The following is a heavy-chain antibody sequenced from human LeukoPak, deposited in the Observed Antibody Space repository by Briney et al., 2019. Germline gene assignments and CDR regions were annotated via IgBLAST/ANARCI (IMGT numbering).Heavy chain of an antibody. V-gene: IGHV4-30-2*02. Sequence: PSETLSLTCTVSGGSISSGGYYWSWIRQPPGKGLEWIGYIYHSGSTYYNPSLKSRVTISVDTSKNQFSLKLSSVTAADTAVYYCARSDCSSTSCYVAGDSNAFDIWGQGTMVTVSS. CDR3: ARSDCSSTSCYVAGDSNAFDI. CDR2: IYHSGST. D-gene: IGHD2-2*01. J-gene: IGHJ3*02. CDR1: GGSISSGGYY.